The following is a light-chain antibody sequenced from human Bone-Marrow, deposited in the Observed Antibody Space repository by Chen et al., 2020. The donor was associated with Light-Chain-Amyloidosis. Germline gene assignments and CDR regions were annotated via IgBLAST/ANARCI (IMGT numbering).Light chain of an antibody. J-gene: IGKJ1*01. Sequence: DIQMTRSPSTLSASVGDRVTITCRASQNISRWLAWYQQKPGKAPKLLIYWTSTFEPGVPSRFSGRGSGTEFTLTIKSLQPADFATYYCQQYKTYSTFGQGTKVEIK. CDR3: QQYKTYST. CDR1: QNISRW. CDR2: WTS. V-gene: IGKV1-5*03.